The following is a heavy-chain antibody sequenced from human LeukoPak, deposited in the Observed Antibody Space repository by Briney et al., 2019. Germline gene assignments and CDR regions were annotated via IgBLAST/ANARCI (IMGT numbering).Heavy chain of an antibody. J-gene: IGHJ4*02. Sequence: SETLSLTCTVSGGSINNYYWSWVRQPPGEGLEGIAYIFYNGGTNYNPSLKTRVTISVDTSKNQFSLRLTSVSAADTAVYYCARFSQYFDTSSHYLDYWGQGILVTVSS. CDR2: IFYNGGT. D-gene: IGHD3-22*01. V-gene: IGHV4-59*08. CDR1: GGSINNYY. CDR3: ARFSQYFDTSSHYLDY.